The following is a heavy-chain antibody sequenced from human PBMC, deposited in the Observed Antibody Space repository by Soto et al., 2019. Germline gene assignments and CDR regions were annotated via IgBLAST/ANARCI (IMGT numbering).Heavy chain of an antibody. D-gene: IGHD2-2*01. CDR1: VFTFTAYW. Sequence: SGESLKISCKGSVFTFTAYWIGWVRQMPGKGLEWMGIMFPGDSTTRYSPSFQGQVTMSADKSISTAYLQWNSLKASDTAMYYCARVVIGYCSSTSCPADYWGQGALVTVSS. CDR2: MFPGDSTT. J-gene: IGHJ4*02. V-gene: IGHV5-51*01. CDR3: ARVVIGYCSSTSCPADY.